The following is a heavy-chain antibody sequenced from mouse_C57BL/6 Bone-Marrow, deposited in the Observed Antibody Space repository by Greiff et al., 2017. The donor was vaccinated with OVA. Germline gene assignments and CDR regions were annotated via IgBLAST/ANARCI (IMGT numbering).Heavy chain of an antibody. J-gene: IGHJ4*01. V-gene: IGHV1-22*01. CDR2: INPNNGGT. CDR3: ARWGLSATGGAMDY. CDR1: GYTFTDYN. D-gene: IGHD1-2*01. Sequence: EVQLQQSGPELVKPGASVKMSCKASGYTFTDYNMHWVKQSHGKSLEWIGYINPNNGGTSYNQKFKGKGTLTVNKSSSTAYRELRSLTSEDSAVYYCARWGLSATGGAMDYWGQGTSVTVSS.